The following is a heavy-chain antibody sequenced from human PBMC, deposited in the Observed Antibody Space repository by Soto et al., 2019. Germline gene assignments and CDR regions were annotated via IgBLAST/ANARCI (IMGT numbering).Heavy chain of an antibody. CDR1: GFTVSSNY. CDR2: IYSGGST. V-gene: IGHV3-53*04. Sequence: EVQLVEAGGDLVQPGGSLRLSCAASGFTVSSNYMSWVRQAPGKGLEWVSVIYSGGSTYYADSVKGRFTISRHNSKNTLYLQMNSLRAEDTAVYYCARDQYSSGFNWFDPWGQGTLVTVSS. D-gene: IGHD6-19*01. J-gene: IGHJ5*02. CDR3: ARDQYSSGFNWFDP.